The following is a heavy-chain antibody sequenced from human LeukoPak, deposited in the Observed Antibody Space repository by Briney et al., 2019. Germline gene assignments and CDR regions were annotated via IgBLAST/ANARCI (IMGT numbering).Heavy chain of an antibody. CDR3: ARGAAAGTLDY. J-gene: IGHJ4*02. CDR2: IYTSGST. D-gene: IGHD6-13*01. Sequence: SETLSLTSAVYGGSFSGYYWSWIRQPAGKGLEWIGHIYTSGSTNYNPSLKSRVTISVDTSKNQFSLKLSSVTAADTAVYYCARGAAAGTLDYWGQGTLVTVSS. V-gene: IGHV4-59*10. CDR1: GGSFSGYY.